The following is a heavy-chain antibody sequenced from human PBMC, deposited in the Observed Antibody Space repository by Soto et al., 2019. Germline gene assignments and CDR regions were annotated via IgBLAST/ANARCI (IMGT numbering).Heavy chain of an antibody. J-gene: IGHJ4*02. CDR2: IYHIGST. V-gene: IGHV4-4*02. D-gene: IGHD6-13*01. Sequence: PSETLSLTCAVSGGSISSSNWWSWVRQPPGKGLEWIGEIYHIGSTNYNPSLKSRVTISVDKSKNQFSLKLSSVTAADTAVYYCATTGYRSSWYGTGFEYWGQGTLVTGSS. CDR3: ATTGYRSSWYGTGFEY. CDR1: GGSISSSNW.